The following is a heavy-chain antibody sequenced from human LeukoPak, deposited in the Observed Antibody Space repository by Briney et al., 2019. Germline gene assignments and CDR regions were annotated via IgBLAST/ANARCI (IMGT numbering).Heavy chain of an antibody. V-gene: IGHV3-11*01. CDR2: ISSSGSTI. J-gene: IGHJ4*02. D-gene: IGHD2-2*01. CDR3: ARCGGVVVPAANHDY. CDR1: GFNFSDYY. Sequence: GGSLRLSCAASGFNFSDYYMSWIRQAPGKGLEWVSYISSSGSTIYYADSVKGRFTISRDNAKNSLYLQMNSLRAEDTAVYYCARCGGVVVPAANHDYWGQGTLVTVSS.